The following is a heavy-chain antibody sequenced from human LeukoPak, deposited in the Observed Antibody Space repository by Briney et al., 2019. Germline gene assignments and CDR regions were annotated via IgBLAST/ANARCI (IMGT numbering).Heavy chain of an antibody. CDR3: ARDFSGGYYDSSGYYDYYYYMDV. CDR2: IKQDGSEK. Sequence: GGSLRLSCAASGFTFSSYWMTWVRQAPGKGLEWVANIKQDGSEKYYVDSVKGRFTISGDNAKNSLYLQMNSLRAEDTAVYYCARDFSGGYYDSSGYYDYYYYMDVWGKGTTVTVSS. D-gene: IGHD3-22*01. V-gene: IGHV3-7*01. J-gene: IGHJ6*03. CDR1: GFTFSSYW.